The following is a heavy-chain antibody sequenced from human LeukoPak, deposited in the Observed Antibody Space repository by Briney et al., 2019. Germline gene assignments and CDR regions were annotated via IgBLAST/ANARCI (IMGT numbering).Heavy chain of an antibody. CDR3: ARGTYSSGYISTYFDY. V-gene: IGHV4-4*07. Sequence: SQTLSLTCTASGGSISSYDWSWIRQPAGKGPEWIGRIYTSGSTNYNPSLKSRVTMSVDTSKNQFSLKLSSVTAADTAVYYCARGTYSSGYISTYFDYWGQGTLVTVSS. CDR1: GGSISSYD. J-gene: IGHJ4*02. CDR2: IYTSGST. D-gene: IGHD3-22*01.